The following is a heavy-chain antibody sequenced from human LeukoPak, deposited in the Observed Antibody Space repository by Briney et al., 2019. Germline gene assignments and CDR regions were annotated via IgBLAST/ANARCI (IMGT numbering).Heavy chain of an antibody. CDR2: IIPILGIA. V-gene: IGHV1-69*04. CDR1: GGTFSSYA. CDR3: ARDTSIVVIYYGMDV. Sequence: AASVKVSCKASGGTFSSYAISWVRQAPGQGLEWMGRIIPILGIAHYAQKFQGRVTITADKSTSTAYMELSSLRSEDAAVYYCARDTSIVVIYYGMDVWGQGTTVTVSS. J-gene: IGHJ6*02. D-gene: IGHD3-22*01.